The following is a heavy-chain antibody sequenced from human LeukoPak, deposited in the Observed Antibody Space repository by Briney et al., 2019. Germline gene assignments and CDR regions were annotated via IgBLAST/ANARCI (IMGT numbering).Heavy chain of an antibody. CDR1: GFTFSSYG. V-gene: IGHV3-30*02. Sequence: GGSLRLSCAASGFTFSSYGMHWVRQAPGKGLEWVAFIRYDGSNKYYADSVKGRFTISRDNSKNTLYLQMNSLRAEDTALYYCAKDKYGDYAYYMDVWGKGTTVTISS. D-gene: IGHD4-17*01. CDR3: AKDKYGDYAYYMDV. J-gene: IGHJ6*03. CDR2: IRYDGSNK.